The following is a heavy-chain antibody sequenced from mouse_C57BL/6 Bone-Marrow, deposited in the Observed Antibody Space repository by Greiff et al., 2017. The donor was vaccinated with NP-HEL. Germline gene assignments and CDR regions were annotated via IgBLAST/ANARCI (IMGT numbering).Heavy chain of an antibody. CDR1: GYSITSGYD. D-gene: IGHD1-1*01. Sequence: EVHLVESGPGMVKPSQSLSLTCTVTGYSITSGYDWHWIRHFPGNKLEWMGYISYSGSTNYNPSLKSRISITHDTSKNHFFLKLNSVTTEDTATYYCAREVYYYGSSLYYFDYWGQGTTLTVSS. J-gene: IGHJ2*01. V-gene: IGHV3-1*01. CDR3: AREVYYYGSSLYYFDY. CDR2: ISYSGST.